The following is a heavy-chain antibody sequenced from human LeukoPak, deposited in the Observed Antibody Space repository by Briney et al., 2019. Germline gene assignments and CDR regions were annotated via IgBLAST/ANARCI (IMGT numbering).Heavy chain of an antibody. CDR1: GGSFSGYY. V-gene: IGHV4-34*01. CDR3: ARGLVVVPAAMSGGNAFDI. Sequence: RASETLSLTCAVYGGSFSGYYWSWIRQPPGKGLEWIGEINHSGSTTYNPSLKSRITISVDTSKNQFSLKLSSVTAAGTAVYYCARGLVVVPAAMSGGNAFDIWGQGTMVTVSS. J-gene: IGHJ3*02. D-gene: IGHD2-2*01. CDR2: INHSGST.